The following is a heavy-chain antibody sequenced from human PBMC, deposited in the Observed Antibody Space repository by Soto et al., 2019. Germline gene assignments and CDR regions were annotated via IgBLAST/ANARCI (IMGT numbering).Heavy chain of an antibody. CDR3: ARDRSYYSDY. CDR1: GYTLTSYG. D-gene: IGHD3-10*01. CDR2: ISAYNGNT. V-gene: IGHV1-18*01. Sequence: ASVKVSFKASGYTLTSYGISWVRQAPGQGLEWMGWISAYNGNTNYAQKLQGRVTMTTDTSTSIAYMELRSLRSDDTAVYYCARDRSYYSDYWGQGTLVTVSS. J-gene: IGHJ4*02.